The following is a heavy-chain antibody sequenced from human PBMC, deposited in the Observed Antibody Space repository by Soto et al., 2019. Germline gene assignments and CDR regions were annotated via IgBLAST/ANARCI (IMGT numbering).Heavy chain of an antibody. J-gene: IGHJ6*02. CDR3: AKDIWRSSGGSDGMDV. CDR2: ISYDGSNK. CDR1: GFTFSSYG. D-gene: IGHD2-15*01. V-gene: IGHV3-30*18. Sequence: GWSLRLSCAASGFTFSSYGMHWVRQAPGKGLEWVAVISYDGSNKYYADSVKGRFTISRDNSKNTLYLQMNSLRAEDTAVYYCAKDIWRSSGGSDGMDVWGQGTTVTVSS.